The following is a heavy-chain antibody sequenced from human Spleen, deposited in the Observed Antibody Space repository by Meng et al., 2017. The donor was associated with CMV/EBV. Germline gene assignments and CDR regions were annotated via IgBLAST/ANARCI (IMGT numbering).Heavy chain of an antibody. CDR1: GGSISTYY. V-gene: IGHV4-39*07. J-gene: IGHJ4*02. Sequence: GSLRLSCSVSGGSISTYYWGWIRQPPGKGLEWIGSIYYSGSTYYNPSLKSRVTISVDTSKNQFSLKLSSVTAADTAVYYCASTDSNHYYFDYWGQGTLVTVSS. CDR2: IYYSGST. CDR3: ASTDSNHYYFDY. D-gene: IGHD1-14*01.